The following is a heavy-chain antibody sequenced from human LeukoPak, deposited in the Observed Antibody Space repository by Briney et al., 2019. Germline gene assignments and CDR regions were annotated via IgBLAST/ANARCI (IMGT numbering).Heavy chain of an antibody. CDR2: IIPILGIA. CDR1: GGTFSSYA. J-gene: IGHJ4*02. CDR3: ARGSSWLYYFDY. V-gene: IGHV1-69*04. D-gene: IGHD6-13*01. Sequence: SVKVSCTASGGTFSSYAISWVRQAPGQGLEWMGRIIPILGIANYAQKFQGRVTITADKSMSTAYMELSSLRSEDTAVYYCARGSSWLYYFDYWGQGTLVTVSS.